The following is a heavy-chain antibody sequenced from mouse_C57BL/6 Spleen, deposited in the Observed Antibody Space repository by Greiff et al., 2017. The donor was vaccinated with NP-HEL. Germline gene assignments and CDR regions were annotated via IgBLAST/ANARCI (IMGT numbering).Heavy chain of an antibody. CDR3: ARHEEVNLGYGSSMDY. J-gene: IGHJ4*01. Sequence: VQLQQSGAELVKPGASVKLSCKASGYTFTEYTIHWVKQRSGQGLEWIGWFYPGSGSIKYNEKFKDKATLTADKSSSTVYMELSSLTSEDSAVYFCARHEEVNLGYGSSMDYWGQGTSVTVSA. V-gene: IGHV1-62-2*01. D-gene: IGHD1-1*01. CDR2: FYPGSGSI. CDR1: GYTFTEYT.